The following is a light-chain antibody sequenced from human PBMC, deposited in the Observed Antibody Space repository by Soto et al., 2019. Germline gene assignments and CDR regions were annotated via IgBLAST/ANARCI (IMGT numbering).Light chain of an antibody. J-gene: IGLJ2*01. V-gene: IGLV1-40*01. CDR1: SSNIGAGYD. Sequence: QSVLTQPPSVSGAPGQRVTISCTGSSSNIGAGYDVHWYQQLPGTAPKLLIYGNSNRPSGVPDRFSGSKSGTSASLAITGLQAEDEADYYCQSYDSSLNGLLFGGATNLTVL. CDR2: GNS. CDR3: QSYDSSLNGLL.